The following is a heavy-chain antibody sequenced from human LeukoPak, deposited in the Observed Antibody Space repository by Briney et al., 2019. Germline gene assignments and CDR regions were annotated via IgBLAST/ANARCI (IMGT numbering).Heavy chain of an antibody. CDR3: ARNSGSYYFSYFDY. Sequence: GGSLRLSCAASGFTFSSYAMSWVRQAPGKGLEWVSAISGSGGSTYYADSVKGRFTISRDNSKNTLYLQMNSLRAEDTALYYCARNSGSYYFSYFDYWGQGTLVTVSS. D-gene: IGHD1-26*01. CDR2: ISGSGGST. CDR1: GFTFSSYA. V-gene: IGHV3-23*01. J-gene: IGHJ4*02.